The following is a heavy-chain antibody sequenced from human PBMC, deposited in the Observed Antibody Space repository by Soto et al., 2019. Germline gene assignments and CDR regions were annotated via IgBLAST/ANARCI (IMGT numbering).Heavy chain of an antibody. CDR1: GFSLSTSGVG. J-gene: IGHJ4*02. V-gene: IGHV2-5*02. D-gene: IGHD3-10*01. CDR3: AHRQSSGSYHY. CDR2: IYWDDDK. Sequence: QITLKESGPTLVKPTQTLTLTCTFSGFSLSTSGVGVGWIRQPPGKALECLALIYWDDDKRYSPSLKSRLTXTXXTAKNQVVLTRTNMDPVDTATYYCAHRQSSGSYHYWGQGTLVTVSS.